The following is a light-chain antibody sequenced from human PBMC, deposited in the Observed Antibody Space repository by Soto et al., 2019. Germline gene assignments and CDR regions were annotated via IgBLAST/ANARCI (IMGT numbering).Light chain of an antibody. CDR3: SSYTSSSLWV. V-gene: IGLV2-14*01. J-gene: IGLJ3*02. CDR2: DVS. Sequence: QSALTQPASVSGSPEQSITISCTGTSSDVGGYNYVSWYQQHPGKAPKLMIYDVSNRPSGVSNRFSGSKSGNTASLTISGLQAEDEADYYCSSYTSSSLWVFGGGTKLTVL. CDR1: SSDVGGYNY.